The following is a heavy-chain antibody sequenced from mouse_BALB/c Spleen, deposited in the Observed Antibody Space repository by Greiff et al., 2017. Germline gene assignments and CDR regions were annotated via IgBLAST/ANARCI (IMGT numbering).Heavy chain of an antibody. D-gene: IGHD2-10*02. V-gene: IGHV1-18*01. CDR3: ARSTYGWFAY. Sequence: VQLQQSGPELVKPGASVKIPCKASGYTFTDYNMDWVKQSHGKSLEWIGDINPNNGGTIYNQKFKGKATLTVDKSSSTAYMELRSLTSEDTAVYYCARSTYGWFAYWGQGTLVTVSA. CDR2: INPNNGGT. CDR1: GYTFTDYN. J-gene: IGHJ3*01.